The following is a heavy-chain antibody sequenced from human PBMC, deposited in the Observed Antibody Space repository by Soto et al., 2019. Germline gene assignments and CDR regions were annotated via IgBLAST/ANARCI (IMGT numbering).Heavy chain of an antibody. CDR3: ARDYGDYSYYYYGMYV. CDR2: IYYSGTT. CDR1: GASISSGGYY. J-gene: IGHJ6*02. Sequence: SETLSLTCTLSGASISSGGYYWSWIRQHPGKGLEWSGYIYYSGTTYHNPSHKSLVTISVDTSKNPLSLQLSSGTAADTAVYHCARDYGDYSYYYYGMYVWGQETTLTVSS. V-gene: IGHV4-31*01. D-gene: IGHD4-17*01.